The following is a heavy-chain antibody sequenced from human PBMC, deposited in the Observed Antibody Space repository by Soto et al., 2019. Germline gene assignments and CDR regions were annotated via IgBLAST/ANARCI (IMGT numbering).Heavy chain of an antibody. CDR3: ARAKGQPYCSGGSCYPKGDAFDI. D-gene: IGHD2-15*01. CDR2: MNPNSGNT. V-gene: IGHV1-8*01. J-gene: IGHJ3*02. Sequence: ASVKVSCKASGYTFTSYDINWVRQATGQGLEWIGWMNPNSGNTGYAQKFQGRVTMTRNTSKSTANMELSSLRSEDTAVYYCARAKGQPYCSGGSCYPKGDAFDIWG. CDR1: GYTFTSYD.